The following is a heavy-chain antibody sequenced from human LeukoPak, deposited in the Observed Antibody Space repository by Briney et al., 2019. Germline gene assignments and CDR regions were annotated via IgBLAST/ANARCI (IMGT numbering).Heavy chain of an antibody. CDR2: IWSDGTNQ. D-gene: IGHD4-11*01. CDR1: GFTFNHYG. J-gene: IGHJ4*02. CDR3: ARDAQRGFDYSNSLEN. V-gene: IGHV3-33*01. Sequence: PGGSLRLSCAAAGFTFNHYGMHWVRQAPGKGLEWVAVIWSDGTNQYYADSVKGRSTISRDDSGNTVYLQMNSLRPEDTGVYYCARDAQRGFDYSNSLENWGQGTPVTVST.